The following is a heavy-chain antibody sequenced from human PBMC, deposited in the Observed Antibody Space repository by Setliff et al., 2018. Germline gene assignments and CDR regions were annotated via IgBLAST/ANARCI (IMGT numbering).Heavy chain of an antibody. CDR2: ISVYNGNT. D-gene: IGHD6-6*01. CDR1: GYTFTSYG. Sequence: ASVKVSCKASGYTFTSYGFSWVRQAPGQGLEWMGRISVYNGNTNYGQKYQGRVAMTTDTSTNTVYMELRSLRSDDTAVYYCVREGVDRRSSTDYRYYMDVWGKGTTVTVSS. V-gene: IGHV1-18*01. CDR3: VREGVDRRSSTDYRYYMDV. J-gene: IGHJ6*03.